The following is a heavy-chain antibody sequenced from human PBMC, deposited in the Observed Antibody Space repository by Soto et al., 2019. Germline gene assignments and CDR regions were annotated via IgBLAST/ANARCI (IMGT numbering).Heavy chain of an antibody. CDR3: ARAVYRGYSHGPYYYYGMDV. D-gene: IGHD5-18*01. CDR2: IGTAGDT. V-gene: IGHV3-13*01. J-gene: IGHJ6*02. CDR1: GFTFSSYD. Sequence: PGGSLRLSCAASGFTFSSYDMHWVRQATGKGLEWVSAIGTAGDTYYPGSVKGRFTISRENAKNSLYLQMNSLRAGDTAVYYCARAVYRGYSHGPYYYYGMDVWGQGTTVTVSS.